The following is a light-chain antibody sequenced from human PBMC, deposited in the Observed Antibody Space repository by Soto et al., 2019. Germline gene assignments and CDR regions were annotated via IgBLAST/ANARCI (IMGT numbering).Light chain of an antibody. Sequence: EIVLTQSPGTLSLSPGERATLSCRASRSVSSNLAWYQQKPGQAPRLLIYGASNRATGIPDRFSGSGSGTDFTLTISRLEPEDFAVYYCQQYGSSGTFGQGTKVDIK. V-gene: IGKV3-20*01. CDR1: RSVSSN. CDR3: QQYGSSGT. J-gene: IGKJ1*01. CDR2: GAS.